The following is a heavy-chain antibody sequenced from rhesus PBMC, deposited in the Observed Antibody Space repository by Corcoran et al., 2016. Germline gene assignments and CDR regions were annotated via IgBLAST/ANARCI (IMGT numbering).Heavy chain of an antibody. Sequence: QLQLQESGPGLVKPSETLSVTCAVSGGSISSSYWSWIRQAPGKGLEWIGYIYGSGSSTHYNPSLKSRVTLSVDTSKNQLSLKLSSVTAADTAVYYCASGNRWYFDLWGPGTPITISS. D-gene: IGHD1-1*01. CDR2: IYGSGSST. V-gene: IGHV4-169*02. CDR1: GGSISSSY. J-gene: IGHJ2*01. CDR3: ASGNRWYFDL.